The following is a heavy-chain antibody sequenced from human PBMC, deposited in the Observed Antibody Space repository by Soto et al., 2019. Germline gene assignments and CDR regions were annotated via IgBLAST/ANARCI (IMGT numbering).Heavy chain of an antibody. Sequence: SVKVSCKASGGTFSSYAISWVRQAPGQGLEWMGGIIPIFGTANYAQKIQGRVTITADESTSTAYMELSSLRSEDTAVYYCARGRHEEWLFPIYDYYYGMDVWGQGTTVTVSS. CDR1: GGTFSSYA. J-gene: IGHJ6*02. V-gene: IGHV1-69*13. CDR3: ARGRHEEWLFPIYDYYYGMDV. CDR2: IIPIFGTA. D-gene: IGHD3-3*01.